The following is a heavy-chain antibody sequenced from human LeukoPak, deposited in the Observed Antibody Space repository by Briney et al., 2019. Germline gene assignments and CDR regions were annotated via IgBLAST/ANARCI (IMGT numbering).Heavy chain of an antibody. V-gene: IGHV4-39*01. CDR1: GGSISSSSNY. D-gene: IGHD6-13*01. CDR2: IYHRGNT. CDR3: ARSGYGAIWYRGGFDI. Sequence: SETLSLTCTVSGGSISSSSNYWAWIRQPPGKGLEWIGNIYHRGNTYYTPSLKSRITASVDTSKNQFSLELSSVTAADTAVYYCARSGYGAIWYRGGFDIWGQGTMVTVSS. J-gene: IGHJ3*02.